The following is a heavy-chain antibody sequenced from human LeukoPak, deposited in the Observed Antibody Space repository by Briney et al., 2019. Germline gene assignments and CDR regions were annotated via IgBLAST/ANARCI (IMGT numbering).Heavy chain of an antibody. V-gene: IGHV1-2*02. J-gene: IGHJ4*02. D-gene: IGHD6-19*01. CDR1: GYTFTGYY. CDR2: INPNSGGT. CDR3: ARDLMSSSGCPGY. Sequence: ASVKVSCKASGYTFTGYYMHWVRQAPGQGLEWMGWINPNSGGTNYAQKFQGRVTMTRDTSISTAYMELSRLRSDDTAVYYCARDLMSSSGCPGYWGQGTLVTVS.